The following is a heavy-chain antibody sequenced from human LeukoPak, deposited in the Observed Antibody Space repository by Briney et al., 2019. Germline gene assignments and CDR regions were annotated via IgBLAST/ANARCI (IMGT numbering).Heavy chain of an antibody. V-gene: IGHV3-66*01. CDR3: ARGPYSSGWGARYFDY. CDR1: GFTVSSNY. Sequence: GGSLRLSCAASGFTVSSNYMSWVRQAPGKGLEWVSVIYSGGSTYYADSVKGRFTISRDNSKNTLYLQMNSLRAEDTAVYYCARGPYSSGWGARYFDYWGQGTLVTVSS. D-gene: IGHD6-19*01. CDR2: IYSGGST. J-gene: IGHJ4*02.